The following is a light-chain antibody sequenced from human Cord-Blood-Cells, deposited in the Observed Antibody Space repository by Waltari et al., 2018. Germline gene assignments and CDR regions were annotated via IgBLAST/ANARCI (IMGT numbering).Light chain of an antibody. CDR2: EVI. J-gene: IGLJ2*01. CDR3: SSYTSSSTLV. V-gene: IGLV2-14*01. Sequence: QSALTQPASVSGSPGPSITISRTGTSRDAGGYNYVTWYQQHPGKASKLRSYEVINRPSGVSNRCSGSMSGNTASLSISGLQAEYVADYYCSSYTSSSTLVFGGGTRLTGL. CDR1: SRDAGGYNY.